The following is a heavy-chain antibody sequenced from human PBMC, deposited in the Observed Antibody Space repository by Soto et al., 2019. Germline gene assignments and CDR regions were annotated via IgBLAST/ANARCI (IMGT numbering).Heavy chain of an antibody. V-gene: IGHV4-39*01. D-gene: IGHD3-22*01. CDR1: GGSISTSSYY. CDR3: ARDYDSSGDY. J-gene: IGHJ4*02. Sequence: QLQLQESGPGLVKPSETLSLTCTVSGGSISTSSYYWGWIRQPPGKGLEWIGSIYYSGSTYYNPSLTSRVTISVDTSKNQFSLTLSSVTAADPAVYDCARDYDSSGDYWGQGTLVTVSS. CDR2: IYYSGST.